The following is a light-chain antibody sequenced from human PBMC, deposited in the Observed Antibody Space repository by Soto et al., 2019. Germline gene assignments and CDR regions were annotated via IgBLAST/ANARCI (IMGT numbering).Light chain of an antibody. CDR2: QDS. CDR1: KLGDKY. V-gene: IGLV3-1*01. J-gene: IGLJ2*01. Sequence: SYELTQPPSVSVSPGQTASITCSGDKLGDKYACWYQQKPGQSPVLVIYQDSKRPSGIPERFSGSNSGNTATLTISGTQAMDEAEYHCQAWDRNHVVFGGGTKVTVL. CDR3: QAWDRNHVV.